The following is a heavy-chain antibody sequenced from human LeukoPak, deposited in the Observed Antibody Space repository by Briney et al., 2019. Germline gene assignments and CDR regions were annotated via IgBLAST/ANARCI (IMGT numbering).Heavy chain of an antibody. CDR3: ARQGSRDGYNFDPHWYFDL. CDR2: IYYSGST. Sequence: SETLSLTCTVSGGSISSGDYYWSWIRQPPGKGLEWIGYIYYSGSTYYNPSLKSRVTISVDTSKNQFSLKLSSVTAADTAVYYCARQGSRDGYNFDPHWYFDLWGRGTLVTVSS. CDR1: GGSISSGDYY. J-gene: IGHJ2*01. V-gene: IGHV4-30-4*08. D-gene: IGHD5-24*01.